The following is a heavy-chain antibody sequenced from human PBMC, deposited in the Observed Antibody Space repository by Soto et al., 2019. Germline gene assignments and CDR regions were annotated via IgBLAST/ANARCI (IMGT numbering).Heavy chain of an antibody. D-gene: IGHD3-10*01. CDR1: GFTFSSYS. J-gene: IGHJ6*02. CDR2: ISSSSSII. V-gene: IGHV3-48*02. Sequence: GGSLRLSCAASGFTFSSYSMNWVRQAPGKGLEWVSYISSSSSIIYYADSVKGRFTISRDNAKNSLYLQMNSLRDEDTAVYYCERDNSYYYGSGSYWDYYGMDVWGHGTTVTVSS. CDR3: ERDNSYYYGSGSYWDYYGMDV.